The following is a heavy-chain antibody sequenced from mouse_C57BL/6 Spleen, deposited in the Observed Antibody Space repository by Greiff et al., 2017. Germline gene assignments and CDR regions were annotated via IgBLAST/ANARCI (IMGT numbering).Heavy chain of an antibody. D-gene: IGHD1-1*01. CDR2: IHPNSGST. CDR3: ARNHYYGSSPYYFDY. J-gene: IGHJ2*01. CDR1: GYTFTSYW. Sequence: QVQLQQPGAELVKPGASVKLSCKASGYTFTSYWMHWVKQRPGQGLEWIGMIHPNSGSTNYNEKFKSKATLTVDKSSSTAYMQLSSLTSEDSAVYYCARNHYYGSSPYYFDYWGQGTTRTVSS. V-gene: IGHV1-64*01.